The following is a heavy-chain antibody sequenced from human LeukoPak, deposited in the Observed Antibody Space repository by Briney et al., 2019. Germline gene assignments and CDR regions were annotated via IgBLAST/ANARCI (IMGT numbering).Heavy chain of an antibody. CDR2: IYYSGSP. J-gene: IGHJ4*02. V-gene: IGHV4-59*01. D-gene: IGHD3-22*01. CDR1: GDSINSYY. Sequence: PSETLSLICTVSGDSINSYYWNWIRQSPGKGLEWMGYIYYSGSPAYNPSLKSRVTILVDPSKNQFSLRLNSVTAADTAVYYCARANRLLYYYDSSGYSYIGYWGQGTLVTVSS. CDR3: ARANRLLYYYDSSGYSYIGY.